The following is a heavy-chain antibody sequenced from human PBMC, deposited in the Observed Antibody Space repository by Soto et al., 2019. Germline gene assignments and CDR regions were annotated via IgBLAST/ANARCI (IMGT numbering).Heavy chain of an antibody. CDR3: ARRHSGGFFRFFDS. CDR1: GGSLSTNP. CDR2: TGSGTGPG. V-gene: IGHV1-69*06. J-gene: IGHJ5*01. Sequence: QVQLVQSGTEVKKPGASVKVSCKASGGSLSTNPISWVRQAPGQGLEWMGGTGSGTGPGNHAQKLQGSLTVTADNYTSTVYMELTTLSSEDTAVYYCARRHSGGFFRFFDSWGQGTLVTVSS. D-gene: IGHD2-15*01.